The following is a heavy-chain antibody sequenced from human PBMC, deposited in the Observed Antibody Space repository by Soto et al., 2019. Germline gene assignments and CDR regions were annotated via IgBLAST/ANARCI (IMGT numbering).Heavy chain of an antibody. V-gene: IGHV2-5*02. CDR3: AHLKDKYYYGSGSLNWFDP. Sequence: QITLKESGPTLVKPTQTLTLTCTFSGFSLSTSGVGVGWIRQPPGKALEWLALIYWDDDKRYSPSLKSRLTITKDTSKNQVVLTMTNMDPVGTATYYCAHLKDKYYYGSGSLNWFDPWGQGTLVTVSS. J-gene: IGHJ5*02. CDR2: IYWDDDK. CDR1: GFSLSTSGVG. D-gene: IGHD3-10*01.